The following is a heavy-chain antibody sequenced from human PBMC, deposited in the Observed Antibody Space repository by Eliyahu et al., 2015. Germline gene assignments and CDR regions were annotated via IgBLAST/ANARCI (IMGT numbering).Heavy chain of an antibody. CDR2: ISGSGTTI. D-gene: IGHD6-13*01. Sequence: QVHLVESGGGLVKPGGSLRLSCEASGXIFSXFYMTWIXQAPGKGLEFVSYISGSGTTIYYADSVKGRFTISRDKAKKTLYLQMNNLRAEDTAVYYCARDVEDSSSWYRGFDHWGQGTPVTVSS. CDR1: GXIFSXFY. V-gene: IGHV3-11*01. CDR3: ARDVEDSSSWYRGFDH. J-gene: IGHJ4*02.